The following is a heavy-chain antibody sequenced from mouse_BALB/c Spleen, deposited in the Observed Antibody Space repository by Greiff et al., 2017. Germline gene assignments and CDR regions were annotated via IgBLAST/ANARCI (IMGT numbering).Heavy chain of an antibody. Sequence: EVHLVESGGGLVKPGGSLKLSCAASGFTFSDYYMYWVRQTPEKRLEWVATISDGGSYTYYPDSVKGRFTISRDNAKNNLYLQMSSLKSEDTAMYYCANYYGSSYDAMDYWGQGTSVTVSS. V-gene: IGHV5-4*02. CDR1: GFTFSDYY. CDR2: ISDGGSYT. CDR3: ANYYGSSYDAMDY. J-gene: IGHJ4*01. D-gene: IGHD1-1*01.